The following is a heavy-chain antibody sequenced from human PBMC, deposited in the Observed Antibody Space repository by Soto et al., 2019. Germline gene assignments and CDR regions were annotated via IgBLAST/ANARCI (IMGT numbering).Heavy chain of an antibody. CDR3: ARVTGVCSSTSCYTYDAFDI. D-gene: IGHD2-2*02. CDR2: IYYSGST. V-gene: IGHV4-59*01. Sequence: SQTLSLTCTVSGGSISSYYWSWIRQPPGKGLEWIGYIYYSGSTNYNPSLKSRVTISVDTSKNQFSLKLSSVTAADTAVYYCARVTGVCSSTSCYTYDAFDIWGQGTMVTVSS. CDR1: GGSISSYY. J-gene: IGHJ3*02.